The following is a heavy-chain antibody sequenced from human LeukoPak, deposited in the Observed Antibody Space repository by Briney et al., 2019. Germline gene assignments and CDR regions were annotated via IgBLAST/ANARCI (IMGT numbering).Heavy chain of an antibody. CDR3: ARDSGSPPGIVVVPAAPPDY. D-gene: IGHD2-2*01. CDR1: GFTFSSYA. CDR2: ISYDGSNK. V-gene: IGHV3-30-3*01. Sequence: GGSLRLSCAASGFTFSSYAMHWVRQAPGKGLEWVAVISYDGSNKYYADSVKGRFTISRDNSKNTLYLQMNSLRAEDTAVYYCARDSGSPPGIVVVPAAPPDYWGQGTLVTVSS. J-gene: IGHJ4*02.